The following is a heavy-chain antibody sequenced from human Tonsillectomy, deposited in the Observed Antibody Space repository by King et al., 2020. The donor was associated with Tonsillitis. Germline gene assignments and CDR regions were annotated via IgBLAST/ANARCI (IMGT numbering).Heavy chain of an antibody. Sequence: VQLVESGGGVVQPGRSLRLSCAASGFTFRNYAMHWVRQAPGKGLEWVAIISYDGTNKFYADSVKGRFTISRDSSKNTLYLQMHSLRGEDTAVYYCARDRGSWVLDIDYWGQGTLVIVSS. D-gene: IGHD1-26*01. V-gene: IGHV3-30*04. CDR1: GFTFRNYA. J-gene: IGHJ4*02. CDR2: ISYDGTNK. CDR3: ARDRGSWVLDIDY.